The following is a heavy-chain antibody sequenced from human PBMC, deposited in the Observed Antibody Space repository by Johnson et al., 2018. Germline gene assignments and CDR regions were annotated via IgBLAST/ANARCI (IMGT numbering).Heavy chain of an antibody. CDR1: GFTFSSYW. CDR2: IKQDGSET. J-gene: IGHJ6*03. CDR3: ARDLPYCSSTSGYDRYYYYYMDV. D-gene: IGHD2-2*01. V-gene: IGHV3-7*01. Sequence: VQLVESGGGLVQPGGSLRLSCAASGFTFSSYWMSWVRQAPGKGLEWVANIKQDGSETYYVDSVKGRFTISRDNAKNSQYLQMNSLRAEDTAVYYGARDLPYCSSTSGYDRYYYYYMDVWGKGTTVTVSS.